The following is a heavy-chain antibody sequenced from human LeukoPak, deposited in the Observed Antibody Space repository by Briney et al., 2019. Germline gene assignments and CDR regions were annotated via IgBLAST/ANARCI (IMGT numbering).Heavy chain of an antibody. J-gene: IGHJ1*01. V-gene: IGHV1-8*01. Sequence: ASVKVSCKASGYTFTSYDINWVRQATGQGLEWMGWMNPNSGNTGYARKFQGRVTMTRNTSISTAYMELSSLRSEDTAVYYCARGSVDFPFSQHWGQGTLVTVSS. CDR1: GYTFTSYD. CDR3: ARGSVDFPFSQH. CDR2: MNPNSGNT. D-gene: IGHD3-3*01.